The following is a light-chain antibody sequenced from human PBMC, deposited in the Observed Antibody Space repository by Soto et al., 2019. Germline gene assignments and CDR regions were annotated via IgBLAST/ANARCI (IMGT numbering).Light chain of an antibody. CDR2: KAS. CDR3: QQYNSQWT. CDR1: QSISSW. J-gene: IGKJ1*01. V-gene: IGKV1-5*03. Sequence: IQMTQSPSTLSASVGDRVSMTCRASQSISSWLAWYQQKPGRAPKLLIYKASSLESGVPSRFSGSGSGTEFTLTISSLQPDDFATYYCQQYNSQWTFGQGTKVDIK.